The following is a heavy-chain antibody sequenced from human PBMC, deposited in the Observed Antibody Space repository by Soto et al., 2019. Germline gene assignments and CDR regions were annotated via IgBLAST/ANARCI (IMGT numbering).Heavy chain of an antibody. CDR3: ARKGPPRDAFDI. V-gene: IGHV3-23*01. CDR2: VLGGGGST. CDR1: GFTFSSYA. Sequence: GGSLRLSCAAPGFTFSSYAMSWVRQTPGKGLEWVSGVLGGGGSTFYADSVKGRFTISRDNSKNTLYVQMNSLRAEDTAIYYCARKGPPRDAFDIWGQGTMVTVSS. J-gene: IGHJ3*02.